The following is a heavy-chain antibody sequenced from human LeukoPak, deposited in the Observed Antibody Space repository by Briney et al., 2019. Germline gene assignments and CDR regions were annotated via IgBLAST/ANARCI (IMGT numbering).Heavy chain of an antibody. CDR1: GGTFSSYA. CDR3: ARETEMATMQYYFDY. J-gene: IGHJ4*02. Sequence: ASVKVSCKASGGTFSSYAISWVRQVPGQGLEWMGGIIPIFGTANYAQKFQGRVTITTDESTSTAYMELSSLRSEDTAVYYCARETEMATMQYYFDYWGQGTLVTVSS. D-gene: IGHD5-24*01. CDR2: IIPIFGTA. V-gene: IGHV1-69*05.